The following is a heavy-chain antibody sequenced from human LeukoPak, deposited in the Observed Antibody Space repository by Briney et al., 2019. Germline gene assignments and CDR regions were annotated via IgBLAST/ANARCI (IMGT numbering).Heavy chain of an antibody. D-gene: IGHD3-10*01. V-gene: IGHV4-4*07. CDR1: GGSISSYY. CDR2: IYTSGST. Sequence: SETLSLTCTVSGGSISSYYWSWIRQPAGKGLEWIGRIYTSGSTNYNPSLKSRVTMSVDTSKNQFSLKLSSVTAADTAVYYCARGQEYYYGSGSAEAFDIWGQGTMVTVSS. J-gene: IGHJ3*02. CDR3: ARGQEYYYGSGSAEAFDI.